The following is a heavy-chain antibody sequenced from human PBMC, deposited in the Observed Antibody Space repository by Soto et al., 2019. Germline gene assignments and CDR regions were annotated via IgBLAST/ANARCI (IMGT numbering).Heavy chain of an antibody. CDR2: INSGNDHT. CDR3: ARDPGGDSFDL. Sequence: ASVKVSCKTSGYTFTSYAMHWVRQAPGQRLEWMGWINSGNDHTKYSQKFQGRVTMTTDTSASTAYMELRTLRSEDTAVYYCARDPGGDSFDLWAQGTLSTVSS. CDR1: GYTFTSYA. J-gene: IGHJ4*02. V-gene: IGHV1-3*01. D-gene: IGHD2-21*02.